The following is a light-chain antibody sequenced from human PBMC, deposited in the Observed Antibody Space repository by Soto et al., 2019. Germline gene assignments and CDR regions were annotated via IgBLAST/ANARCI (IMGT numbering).Light chain of an antibody. CDR3: SSYAGSNNFEV. J-gene: IGLJ1*01. Sequence: QSALTQPPSASGSPGQSVTISCTGTSSDVGGYNYVSWYQQHPGKAPKLMIYEVSKRPSGVPDRFSGSKSVNTASLTVSGLQAEDEADYYCSSYAGSNNFEVFGTGTKVTVL. V-gene: IGLV2-8*01. CDR1: SSDVGGYNY. CDR2: EVS.